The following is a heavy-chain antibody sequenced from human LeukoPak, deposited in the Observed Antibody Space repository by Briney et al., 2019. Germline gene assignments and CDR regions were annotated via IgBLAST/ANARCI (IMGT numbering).Heavy chain of an antibody. CDR2: INPHSGGT. J-gene: IGHJ4*02. CDR1: GYTFTGYY. V-gene: IGHV1-2*02. Sequence: GDSVNVSCKASGYTFTGYYMHWVRQAPGQGLEWMGWINPHSGGTNYAQKFQGRVTITRDTSISTAYMERSRLRSDDTAVYYCASATSSSPSDYWGQGTLVTVSS. CDR3: ASATSSSPSDY. D-gene: IGHD6-13*01.